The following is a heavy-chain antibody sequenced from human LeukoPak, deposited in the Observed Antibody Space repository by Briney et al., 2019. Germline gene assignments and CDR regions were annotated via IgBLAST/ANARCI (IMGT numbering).Heavy chain of an antibody. CDR2: ISSSSSYI. Sequence: NPGGSLRLSCAASGFTFSSYSMNWVRQAPGKGLGWVSSISSSSSYIYYADSVKGRFTISRDNAKNSLYLQMNSLRAEDTALYYCARDLSSGWYYFDYWGQGTLVTVSS. J-gene: IGHJ4*02. V-gene: IGHV3-21*01. CDR3: ARDLSSGWYYFDY. CDR1: GFTFSSYS. D-gene: IGHD6-19*01.